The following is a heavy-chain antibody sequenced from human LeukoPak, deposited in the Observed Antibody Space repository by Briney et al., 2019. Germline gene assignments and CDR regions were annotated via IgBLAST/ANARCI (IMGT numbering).Heavy chain of an antibody. V-gene: IGHV4-4*02. D-gene: IGHD3-22*01. J-gene: IGHJ4*02. Sequence: NPSGTLSLTCAVSGGSISSSNWWSWVRPPPGKGLEWIGEIYHSGSTNYNPSLKSRVTISVDKSKNQFSLKLSSVTAADTAVYYCARDSPMIVVVTYRDSCFDYWGQGTLVTVSS. CDR1: GGSISSSNW. CDR3: ARDSPMIVVVTYRDSCFDY. CDR2: IYHSGST.